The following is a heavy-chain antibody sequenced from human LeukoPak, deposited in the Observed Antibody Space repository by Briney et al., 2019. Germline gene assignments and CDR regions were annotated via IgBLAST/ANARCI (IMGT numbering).Heavy chain of an antibody. Sequence: AGGSLRLSCAASGFTFSSYAMHWVRQAPGKGLEWVAVISYDGSNKYYADSVKGRFTISRDNSKNTLYLQMNSLRAEDTAVYYCAKDRAFGESGYYFDYWGQGTLVTVSS. V-gene: IGHV3-30-3*01. D-gene: IGHD3-10*01. CDR3: AKDRAFGESGYYFDY. CDR2: ISYDGSNK. CDR1: GFTFSSYA. J-gene: IGHJ4*02.